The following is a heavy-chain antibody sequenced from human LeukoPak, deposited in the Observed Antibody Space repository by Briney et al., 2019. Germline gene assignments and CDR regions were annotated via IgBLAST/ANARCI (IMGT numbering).Heavy chain of an antibody. CDR1: GFTFSNYP. D-gene: IGHD5-24*01. J-gene: IGHJ2*01. Sequence: GGSLRLSCSASGFTFSNYPMHWVRQAPGKGLEYVSGISGNGGNTHYANSVKGRFTISRDNSKHTLYLQMGSLRAEDMAVYYCARSKRWLEHYWYFDLWGRGTLVTVSS. CDR3: ARSKRWLEHYWYFDL. CDR2: ISGNGGNT. V-gene: IGHV3-64*01.